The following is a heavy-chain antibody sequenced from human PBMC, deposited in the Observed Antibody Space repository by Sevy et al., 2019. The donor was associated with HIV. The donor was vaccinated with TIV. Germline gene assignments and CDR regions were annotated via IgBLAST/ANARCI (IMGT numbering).Heavy chain of an antibody. Sequence: GGSLRLSCAVSGFSFDSYGMTWVRQAPGKGLEWVSGISGSGTRTYYADSVKGRFSISRDNSKNRLYLQMKSLRSEGEWKRKKIDGQKDKAKNVNDLENSSSEESEKTLYLQTNRGKGHYDPDEKGYYFYYYNMDVWGKGTTVTVSS. D-gene: IGHD3-16*01. V-gene: IGHV3-23*01. CDR3: IDGQKDKAKNVNDLENSSSEESEKTLYLQTNRGKGHYDPDEKGYYFYYYNMDV. J-gene: IGHJ6*03. CDR1: GFSFDSYG. CDR2: ISGSGTRT.